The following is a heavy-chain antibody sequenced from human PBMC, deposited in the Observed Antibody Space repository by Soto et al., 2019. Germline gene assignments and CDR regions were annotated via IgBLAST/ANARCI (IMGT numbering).Heavy chain of an antibody. D-gene: IGHD6-13*01. J-gene: IGHJ6*02. V-gene: IGHV1-46*01. CDR3: ARPRSSSRNYYGMDV. CDR2: INPSGGST. Sequence: GASVKVSCKASGYTFTSYYMHCARQAPGQGLEWMGIINPSGGSTSYAQKFQGRVTMTRDTSTSTVYMELSSLRSEDTAMYYCARPRSSSRNYYGMDVWGQGTTVTVSS. CDR1: GYTFTSYY.